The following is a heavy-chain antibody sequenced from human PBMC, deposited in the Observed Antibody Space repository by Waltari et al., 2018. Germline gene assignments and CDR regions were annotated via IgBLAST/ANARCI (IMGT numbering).Heavy chain of an antibody. CDR1: GFTFSSYA. V-gene: IGHV3-23*01. Sequence: EVQLLESGGGLVQPGGSLRLSCAASGFTFSSYAMSWVRQAPGKGLEWVSGISTSGNTYYADSVKGRFTISRDNSKNTLYLQMNSLRAEDTAIYYCARRRGSSAEFRHDAFDIWGQGTMVTVSS. D-gene: IGHD3-10*01. J-gene: IGHJ3*02. CDR2: ISTSGNT. CDR3: ARRRGSSAEFRHDAFDI.